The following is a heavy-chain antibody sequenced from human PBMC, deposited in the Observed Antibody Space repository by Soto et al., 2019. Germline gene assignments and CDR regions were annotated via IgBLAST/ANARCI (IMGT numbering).Heavy chain of an antibody. V-gene: IGHV4-61*01. CDR3: ARAFGSTMPSLF. D-gene: IGHD2-2*01. J-gene: IGHJ4*02. CDR1: GDSVSSGNFY. Sequence: SETLSLTCTVSGDSVSSGNFYWSWIRQPSWKGLEWIGYIYYSGSTNYNPSLKSRVTMSIDTSKNQFSLKLSSVTAADTAVYYCARAFGSTMPSLFWGQGTLVTVSS. CDR2: IYYSGST.